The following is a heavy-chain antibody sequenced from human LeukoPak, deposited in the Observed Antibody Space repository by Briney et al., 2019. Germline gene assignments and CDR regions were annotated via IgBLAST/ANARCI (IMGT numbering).Heavy chain of an antibody. Sequence: PGGSLRLSCAASGFTFSDYYMSWIRQAPGKGLEWVSYISSSGSTIYCADSVKGRFTISRDNAKNSLYLQMNSLRAEDTAVYYCARVGEAARPYYYMDVWGKGTTVTVSS. CDR3: ARVGEAARPYYYMDV. J-gene: IGHJ6*03. D-gene: IGHD6-6*01. CDR1: GFTFSDYY. V-gene: IGHV3-11*01. CDR2: ISSSGSTI.